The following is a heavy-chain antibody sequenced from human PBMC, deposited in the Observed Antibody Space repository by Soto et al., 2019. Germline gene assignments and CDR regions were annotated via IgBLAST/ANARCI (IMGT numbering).Heavy chain of an antibody. V-gene: IGHV4-31*03. Sequence: SETLSLTCTVSAGSVSSGSYYWSWIRQHPGRGLEWIGYIYYTGNTYYIPSLKSRLAISVDTSKNQFPLKLNSVTAADTAASYCALSFRAGHNPYIDYWGQGTLVTVSS. D-gene: IGHD6-13*01. CDR1: AGSVSSGSYY. J-gene: IGHJ4*02. CDR2: IYYTGNT. CDR3: ALSFRAGHNPYIDY.